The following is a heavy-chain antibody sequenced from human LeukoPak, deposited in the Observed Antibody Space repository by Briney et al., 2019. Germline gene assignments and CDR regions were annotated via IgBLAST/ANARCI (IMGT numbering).Heavy chain of an antibody. D-gene: IGHD3-16*02. CDR2: INHSGST. Sequence: PSETLSLTCAVYGGSFSGYYWSWIRQPPGKGLEWSGEINHSGSTNYNPSLKSRVNISVDTSKNQFSLKLSSVTAADTAVYYCARASYRLDAFDIWGQGTMVTVSS. CDR3: ARASYRLDAFDI. CDR1: GGSFSGYY. V-gene: IGHV4-34*01. J-gene: IGHJ3*02.